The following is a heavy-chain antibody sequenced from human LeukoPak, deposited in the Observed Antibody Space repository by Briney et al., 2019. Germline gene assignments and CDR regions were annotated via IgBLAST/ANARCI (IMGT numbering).Heavy chain of an antibody. J-gene: IGHJ5*02. Sequence: SETLSLTCTVSGGSISSYYWNWIRQPAGKGLQWIGRLCTSGSTNYNPSLKSRVTISVDTSKNQFSLKLSSVTAADTAVYYCARLPDPWGQGTLVTVSS. CDR2: LCTSGST. CDR3: ARLPDP. V-gene: IGHV4-4*07. CDR1: GGSISSYY.